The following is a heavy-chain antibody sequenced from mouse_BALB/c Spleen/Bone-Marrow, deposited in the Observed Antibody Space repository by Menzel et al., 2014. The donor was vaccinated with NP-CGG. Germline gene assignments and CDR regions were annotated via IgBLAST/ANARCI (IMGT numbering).Heavy chain of an antibody. CDR2: IDPANGNT. V-gene: IGHV14-3*02. CDR1: GFNIKDTY. CDR3: ASYYYGHYFDY. J-gene: IGHJ2*01. D-gene: IGHD1-1*01. Sequence: VQLQQSGAELVKPGASVKLSCTASGFNIKDTYMHWVKQRPEQGLEWIGRIDPANGNTKYDPKFQGKATITADTSSNTAYLQPSSLTSEDTAVYYCASYYYGHYFDYWGQGTTLTVSS.